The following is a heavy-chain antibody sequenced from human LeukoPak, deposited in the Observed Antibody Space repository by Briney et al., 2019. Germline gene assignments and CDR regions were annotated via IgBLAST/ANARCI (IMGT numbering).Heavy chain of an antibody. CDR2: IDPSDSYT. CDR1: GYSFTSYW. D-gene: IGHD3-3*01. V-gene: IGHV5-10-1*01. Sequence: PGESLKISCKGSGYSFTSYWISWVRQMPGKGLEWMGRIDPSDSYTNYSPSFQGHVTISADKSISTAYLQWSSLKASDTAMYYCAGLQITIFGVAPNGMDVWGQGTTVTVSS. CDR3: AGLQITIFGVAPNGMDV. J-gene: IGHJ6*02.